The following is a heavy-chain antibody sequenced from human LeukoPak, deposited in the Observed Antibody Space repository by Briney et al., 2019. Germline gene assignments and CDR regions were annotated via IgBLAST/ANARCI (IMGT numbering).Heavy chain of an antibody. Sequence: PGGSLRLSCAASGFAFSSYWMNWARQAPGKGLEWVASINHNGNVNYYVDSVKGRFTFSRDNAKSSLYLQMSNLRAEDTAVYFCARGGGLDVWGKGATVTVSS. CDR1: GFAFSSYW. CDR2: INHNGNVN. J-gene: IGHJ6*04. D-gene: IGHD3-16*01. CDR3: ARGGGLDV. V-gene: IGHV3-7*03.